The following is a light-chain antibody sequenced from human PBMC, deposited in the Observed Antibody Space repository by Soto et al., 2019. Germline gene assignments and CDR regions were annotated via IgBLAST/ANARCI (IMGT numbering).Light chain of an antibody. V-gene: IGLV2-14*01. CDR3: SSYTSTNTLAV. Sequence: QSALTQTASVSGSPGQSITISCTGTSRDVGGYNYVSWYQQHAGFAPKLIIYEVSNRPSGVSNRFSGYKSGDTASLTLSGLQAEDEADYYCSSYTSTNTLAVFGTGTKLTVL. CDR2: EVS. J-gene: IGLJ1*01. CDR1: SRDVGGYNY.